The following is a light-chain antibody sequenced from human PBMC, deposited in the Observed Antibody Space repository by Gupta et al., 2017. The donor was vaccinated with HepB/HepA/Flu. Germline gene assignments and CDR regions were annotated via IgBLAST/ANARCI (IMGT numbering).Light chain of an antibody. CDR1: QDISNY. V-gene: IGKV1-33*01. Sequence: DIQMTQSPSSLYASVGDRVTITCQASQDISNYLNWYQQKPGKAPKLLIYDASNWETGVPSRFSGSGFGKDVTFTISSRQQEDIATYYCQQYENLPPITFGQGTRVEIK. CDR3: QQYENLPPIT. J-gene: IGKJ5*01. CDR2: DAS.